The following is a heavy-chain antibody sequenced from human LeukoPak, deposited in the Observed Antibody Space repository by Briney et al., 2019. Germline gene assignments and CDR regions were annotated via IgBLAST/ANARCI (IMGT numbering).Heavy chain of an antibody. CDR3: ARDLVSATMFSLSLEY. CDR1: GFTVSSNY. D-gene: IGHD2-2*01. J-gene: IGHJ4*02. CDR2: IYSGGRT. Sequence: GGSLRLSCAASGFTVSSNYMSWVRQAPGKGLEWVSGIYSGGRTYYADSVKGRFTIPRDNGKNSLYLQMNSLRAEDKAVYYCARDLVSATMFSLSLEYWGQGTGVSVSS. V-gene: IGHV3-53*01.